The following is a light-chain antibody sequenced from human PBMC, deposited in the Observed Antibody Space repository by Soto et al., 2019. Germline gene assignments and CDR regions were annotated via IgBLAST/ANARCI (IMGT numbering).Light chain of an antibody. Sequence: SISSTGTSSDVGGYNYVSWYQQHPGKAPKLMIYDVSNRPSGVSNRFSGSKSGNTASLTISGLQAEDEADYYRSSYTSSSTLYVFGTGTKVTVL. CDR2: DVS. CDR1: SSDVGGYNY. J-gene: IGLJ1*01. V-gene: IGLV2-14*04. CDR3: SSYTSSSTLYV.